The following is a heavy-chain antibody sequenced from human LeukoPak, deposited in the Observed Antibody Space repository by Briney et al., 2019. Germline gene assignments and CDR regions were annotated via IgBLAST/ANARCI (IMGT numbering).Heavy chain of an antibody. Sequence: GGSLTLSCAASGFTFDDYAMHWVRQATGKGLEWVSGISWNSGCIGYADSVKGRFTISRDNAKNSLYLQMNSLRAEDTALYYCAKERWGYTNLFDYWGQGTLVTVSS. CDR1: GFTFDDYA. CDR2: ISWNSGCI. CDR3: AKERWGYTNLFDY. V-gene: IGHV3-9*01. D-gene: IGHD6-13*01. J-gene: IGHJ4*02.